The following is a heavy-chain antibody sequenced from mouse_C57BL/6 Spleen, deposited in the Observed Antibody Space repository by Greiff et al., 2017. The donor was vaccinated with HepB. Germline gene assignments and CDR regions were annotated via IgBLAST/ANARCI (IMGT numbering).Heavy chain of an antibody. CDR1: GYTFTSYG. V-gene: IGHV1-81*01. J-gene: IGHJ1*03. D-gene: IGHD2-3*01. CDR3: ARLSDGRCWDFEV. CDR2: IYPRSGNT. Sequence: VKLQESGAELARPGASVKLSCKASGYTFTSYGISWVKQRTGQVLEWIGEIYPRSGNTYYNEKFKGKATLTADKSSSTAYMELRSLTSEDSAVYFCARLSDGRCWDFEVWGTGTTVTVSS.